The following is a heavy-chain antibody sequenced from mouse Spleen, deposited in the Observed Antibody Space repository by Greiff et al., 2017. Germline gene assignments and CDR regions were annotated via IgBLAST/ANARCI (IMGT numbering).Heavy chain of an antibody. V-gene: IGHV3-6*01. CDR3: ARDRYGYDWYFDV. CDR2: ISYDGSN. Sequence: EVKLLESGPGLVKPSQSLSLTCSVTGYSITSGYYWNWIRQFPGNKLEWMGYISYDGSNNYNPSLKNRISITRDTSKNQFFLKLNSVTTEDTATYYCARDRYGYDWYFDVWGAGTTVTVSS. J-gene: IGHJ1*01. CDR1: GYSITSGYY. D-gene: IGHD2-2*01.